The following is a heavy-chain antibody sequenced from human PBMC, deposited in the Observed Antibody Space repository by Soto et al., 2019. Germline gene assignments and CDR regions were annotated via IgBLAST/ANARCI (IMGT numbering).Heavy chain of an antibody. CDR3: ARADWGSFDY. D-gene: IGHD7-27*01. J-gene: IGHJ4*02. CDR2: IYYSGST. Sequence: SETLSLTCTVSAGSINAYYWSWIRQPPGKGLEWIGYIYYSGSTNYNPSLKSRVTISVDTSKNQFSLKLSSVTAADTAVYYCARADWGSFDYWGQGTLVTVSS. V-gene: IGHV4-59*01. CDR1: AGSINAYY.